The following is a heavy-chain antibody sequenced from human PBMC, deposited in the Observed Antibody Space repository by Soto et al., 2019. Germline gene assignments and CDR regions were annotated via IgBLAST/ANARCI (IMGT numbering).Heavy chain of an antibody. D-gene: IGHD3-3*01. J-gene: IGHJ4*02. CDR1: GGSVFSSGHY. CDR3: ARDFAFFDS. V-gene: IGHV4-61*08. Sequence: SETRSLTCTVSGGSVFSSGHYWSWIRQPPGKGLEWIGYIYYTGSTNYNPSLKGRVSISMDASKSQFSLDLNSVTAADTAVYFCARDFAFFDSWGQGILVTVSS. CDR2: IYYTGST.